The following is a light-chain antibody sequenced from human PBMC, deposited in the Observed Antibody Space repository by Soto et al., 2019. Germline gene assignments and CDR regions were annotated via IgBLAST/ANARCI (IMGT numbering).Light chain of an antibody. CDR2: DAS. J-gene: IGKJ5*01. V-gene: IGKV3D-15*01. CDR1: QSVSGK. Sequence: LMTQYPATLSLSPGERATLSCRASQSVSGKLAWYQQKPGQAPRLLIYDASSRATGIPARFSGSGSGTEFTLTISSLQSEDFVVYYCQQYNNWLPITFGQGTRLEIK. CDR3: QQYNNWLPIT.